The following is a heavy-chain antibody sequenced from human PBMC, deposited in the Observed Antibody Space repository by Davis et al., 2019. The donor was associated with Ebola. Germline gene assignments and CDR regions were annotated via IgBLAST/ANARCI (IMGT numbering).Heavy chain of an antibody. V-gene: IGHV3-30-3*01. CDR2: ISYDGSNK. CDR1: GFTFSSYA. J-gene: IGHJ6*02. Sequence: GGSLRLSCAASGFTFSSYAMHWVRQAPGKGLEWVAVISYDGSNKYYADSVKGRFTISRDNSKNTLYLQMNSLRAKDTAVYYCAKDPPRFLEMGYYYYGMDVWGQGTTVTVSS. CDR3: AKDPPRFLEMGYYYYGMDV. D-gene: IGHD3-3*01.